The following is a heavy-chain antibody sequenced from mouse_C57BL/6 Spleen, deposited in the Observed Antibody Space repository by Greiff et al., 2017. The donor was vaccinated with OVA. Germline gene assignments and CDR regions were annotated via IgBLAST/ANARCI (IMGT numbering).Heavy chain of an antibody. CDR1: GYTFTSYW. CDR2: IYPGSGST. Sequence: QVQLQQPGAELVKPGASVKMSCKASGYTFTSYWITWVKQRPGQGLEWIGDIYPGSGSTNYNEKFKSKATLTVDTSSSTAYMQLSSLTSEDSAVYYCARGRVSYYGYDESDCWGKGTTLTVSS. J-gene: IGHJ2*01. D-gene: IGHD2-2*01. V-gene: IGHV1-55*01. CDR3: ARGRVSYYGYDESDC.